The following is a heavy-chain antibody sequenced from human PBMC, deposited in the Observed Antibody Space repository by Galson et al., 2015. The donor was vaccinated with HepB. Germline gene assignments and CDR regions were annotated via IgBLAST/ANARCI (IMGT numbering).Heavy chain of an antibody. D-gene: IGHD3-22*01. CDR3: ARARDSSGYYRGTYWYFDL. V-gene: IGHV3-13*01. Sequence: SLRLSCAASGFTFSSYDMHWVRQATGKGLEWVSAIGTAGDTYYPGSVKGRFTISREDAKNSLYLQMNSLRAGDTAVYYCARARDSSGYYRGTYWYFDLWGRGTLVTVSS. CDR2: IGTAGDT. J-gene: IGHJ2*01. CDR1: GFTFSSYD.